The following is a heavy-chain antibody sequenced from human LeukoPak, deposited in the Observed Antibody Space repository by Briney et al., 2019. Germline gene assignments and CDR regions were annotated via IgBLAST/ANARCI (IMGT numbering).Heavy chain of an antibody. CDR1: GFTFTSSA. J-gene: IGHJ1*01. V-gene: IGHV1-58*01. D-gene: IGHD1-1*01. Sequence: GASVKVSCKASGFTFTSSAVQWVRQARGQRLEWIGWIVVGSGNTNYAQKFQERVTITRDMSTSTAYMELSSLRSEDTAVYCCAASKELERQEYFQHWGQGTLVTVSS. CDR2: IVVGSGNT. CDR3: AASKELERQEYFQH.